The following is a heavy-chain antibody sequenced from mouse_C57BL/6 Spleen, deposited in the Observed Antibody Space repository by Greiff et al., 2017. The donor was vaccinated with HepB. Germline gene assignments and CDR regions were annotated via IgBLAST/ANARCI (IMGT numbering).Heavy chain of an antibody. J-gene: IGHJ4*01. V-gene: IGHV1-18*01. CDR1: GYTFTDYN. CDR2: INPNNGGT. Sequence: DVKLVESGPELVKPGASVKIPCKASGYTFTDYNMDWVKQSHGKSLEWIGDINPNNGGTIYNQKFKGKATLTVDKSSSTAYMELRSLTSEDTAVYYCARGGSSGYVGAMDYWGQGTSVTVSS. CDR3: ARGGSSGYVGAMDY. D-gene: IGHD3-2*02.